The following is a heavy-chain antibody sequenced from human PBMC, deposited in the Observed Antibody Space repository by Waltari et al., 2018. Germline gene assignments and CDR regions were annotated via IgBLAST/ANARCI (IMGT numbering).Heavy chain of an antibody. CDR2: IYYSGST. D-gene: IGHD3-22*01. CDR1: GGSISSHY. J-gene: IGHJ4*02. Sequence: QVQLQESGPGLVKPSETLSLTCTVSGGSISSHYWSWIRQPPGKGLEWIGYIYYSGSTNYQPSLKSRVTISVDTSKNQFSLKLSSVTAAETAVYYCARTNDYYDSSGYFDYWGQGTLVTVSS. V-gene: IGHV4-59*11. CDR3: ARTNDYYDSSGYFDY.